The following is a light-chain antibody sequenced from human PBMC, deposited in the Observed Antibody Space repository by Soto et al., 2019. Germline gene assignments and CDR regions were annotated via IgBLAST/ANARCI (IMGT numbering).Light chain of an antibody. CDR2: DVS. CDR1: SSDVGGYNY. CDR3: CSYAGSYTPLYV. V-gene: IGLV2-11*01. Sequence: QSSLTQPRSVNGSPGQSVTISCTGTSSDVGGYNYVSWYQQHPGKAPKLMIYDVSKRPSGVPDRFSGSKSGNTASLTISGLQAEDEADYYCCSYAGSYTPLYVFGTGTRSPS. J-gene: IGLJ1*01.